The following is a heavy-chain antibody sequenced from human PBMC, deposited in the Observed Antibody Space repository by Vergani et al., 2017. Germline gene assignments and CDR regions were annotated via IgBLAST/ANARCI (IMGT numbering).Heavy chain of an antibody. CDR3: ARDPRHYDFWSGYSN. D-gene: IGHD3-3*01. CDR1: GFTFSSYG. CDR2: ISGSGGST. J-gene: IGHJ4*02. Sequence: QVQLVESGGGVVQPGGSLRLSCAASGFTFSSYGMHWVRQAPGKGLEWVSAISGSGGSTYYADSVKGRFTISRDNAKNTLYLQMNSLRAEDTAVYYCARDPRHYDFWSGYSNWGQGTLVTVSS. V-gene: IGHV3-NL1*01.